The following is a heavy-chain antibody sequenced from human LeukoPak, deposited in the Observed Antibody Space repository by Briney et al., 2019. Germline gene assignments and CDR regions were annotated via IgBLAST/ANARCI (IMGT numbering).Heavy chain of an antibody. CDR1: GFTFSSYG. J-gene: IGHJ4*02. D-gene: IGHD1-26*01. Sequence: GGSLRLSCAASGFTFSSYGMHWVRQAPGKGLEWVAFIRYDGSNKYYADSVKGRFTISRDNSKNTLYLQMNSLRAEDTAVYYCAKPRERRDYFDYWGQGTLVTVSS. V-gene: IGHV3-30*02. CDR2: IRYDGSNK. CDR3: AKPRERRDYFDY.